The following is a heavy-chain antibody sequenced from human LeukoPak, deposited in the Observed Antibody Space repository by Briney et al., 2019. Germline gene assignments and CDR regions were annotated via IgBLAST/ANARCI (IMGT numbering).Heavy chain of an antibody. D-gene: IGHD3-10*01. CDR1: GFIFSSYG. J-gene: IGHJ4*02. Sequence: GKSRRLSWAVAGFIFSSYGMHWVRQAQGKWLEWEAAISYDESNKYYAGSVKGRFTISRDNYKNTLYLQMNSLRAEDTAVYYCAKDRGSGSYPSPLFDYWGRGILVTVSS. CDR3: AKDRGSGSYPSPLFDY. V-gene: IGHV3-30*18. CDR2: ISYDESNK.